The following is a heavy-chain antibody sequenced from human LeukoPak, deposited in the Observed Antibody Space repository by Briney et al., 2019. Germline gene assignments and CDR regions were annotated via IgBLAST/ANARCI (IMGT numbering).Heavy chain of an antibody. CDR1: GFRFSNYA. Sequence: GGSLRLSCTASGFRFSNYAMNWVRQAPGKGLEWVSVISGGGSSTNYADSVKGRFTISRDNSKNTLYLQMNSLRAEDTAVYYCAKVLDPYFDYWGQGTLVTVSS. J-gene: IGHJ4*02. CDR2: ISGGGSST. V-gene: IGHV3-23*01. CDR3: AKVLDPYFDY.